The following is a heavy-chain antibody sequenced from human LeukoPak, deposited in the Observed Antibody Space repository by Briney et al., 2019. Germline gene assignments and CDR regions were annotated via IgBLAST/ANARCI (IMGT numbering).Heavy chain of an antibody. CDR1: GFTFSSYG. CDR2: IHSGGNI. Sequence: PGRSLRLSCAASGFTFSSYGMHWVRQAPGKGLEWVSIIHSGGNIYYADSVKGRFTISRDNSKNTLYLQMNSLRAEDTAVYYCARDRGYAMDVWGQGTTVTVSS. D-gene: IGHD1-1*01. J-gene: IGHJ6*02. V-gene: IGHV3-53*01. CDR3: ARDRGYAMDV.